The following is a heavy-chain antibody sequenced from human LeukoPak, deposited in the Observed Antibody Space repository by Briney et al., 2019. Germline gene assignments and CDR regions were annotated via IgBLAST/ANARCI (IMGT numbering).Heavy chain of an antibody. D-gene: IGHD3-9*01. CDR2: IKGDGSHT. CDR1: GFIFSSYW. Sequence: GGSLRLSCAASGFIFSSYWMYWVRQAPGKGLVWVSRIKGDGSHTIYADSVKGRFTISRDNAKNTLYLQMKSLRAEDTAVYYCVRDWDHFDFDSWGQGTLVTVSS. CDR3: VRDWDHFDFDS. V-gene: IGHV3-74*01. J-gene: IGHJ5*01.